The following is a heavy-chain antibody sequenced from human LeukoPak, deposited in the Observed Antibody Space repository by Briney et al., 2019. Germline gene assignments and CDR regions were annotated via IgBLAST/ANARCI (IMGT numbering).Heavy chain of an antibody. J-gene: IGHJ4*02. CDR3: ARTYSSSSSEIDY. D-gene: IGHD6-6*01. Sequence: ASVKVSCKASGYTFTSYDINWVRQATGQGLEWMGWMNPNSGNTGYAQKFEGRVTMTRNTSISTAYMELSSLRSEDTAVYYCARTYSSSSSEIDYWGQGTLVTVSS. CDR1: GYTFTSYD. V-gene: IGHV1-8*01. CDR2: MNPNSGNT.